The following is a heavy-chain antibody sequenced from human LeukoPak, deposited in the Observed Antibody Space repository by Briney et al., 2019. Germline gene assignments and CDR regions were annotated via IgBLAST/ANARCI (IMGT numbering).Heavy chain of an antibody. D-gene: IGHD4-23*01. CDR3: AREDTVAGDAFDI. Sequence: GGSLRLSWAASGFTFSNYWMTWVRQAPGKGLEWVANIKQDGSERFYVDSVKGRFTISRGNAKNSLYLQMNSLRAEDTAVYYCAREDTVAGDAFDIWGQGTMVTVSS. V-gene: IGHV3-7*01. CDR1: GFTFSNYW. CDR2: IKQDGSER. J-gene: IGHJ3*02.